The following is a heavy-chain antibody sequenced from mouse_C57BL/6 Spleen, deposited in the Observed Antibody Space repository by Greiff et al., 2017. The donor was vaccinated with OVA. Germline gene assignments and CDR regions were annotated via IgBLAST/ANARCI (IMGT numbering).Heavy chain of an antibody. J-gene: IGHJ4*01. D-gene: IGHD2-5*01. CDR2: IYPSDSET. Sequence: QVQLQQPGAELVRPGSSVKLSCKASGYTFTSYWMDWVKQRPGQGLEWIGNIYPSDSETHYNQKFKDKATLTVDKSSSTAYMQLSSLTSEVSAVYYCAREGYSKDAMDYWGQGTSVTVSS. CDR3: AREGYSKDAMDY. CDR1: GYTFTSYW. V-gene: IGHV1-61*01.